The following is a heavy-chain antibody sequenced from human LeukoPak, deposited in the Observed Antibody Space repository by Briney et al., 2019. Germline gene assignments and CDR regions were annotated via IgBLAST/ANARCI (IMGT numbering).Heavy chain of an antibody. Sequence: GSLRLSCAASGLSVSSNNMHWVRQAPGGRLEWVAYISAGSGTIFSADSLRGRFTISRDNARESLFLQMNSLRAADTAVYYCTRDLGLRRMIWGRGTLVLVSS. CDR2: ISAGSGTI. J-gene: IGHJ2*01. V-gene: IGHV3-48*04. CDR3: TRDLGLRRMI. CDR1: GLSVSSNN.